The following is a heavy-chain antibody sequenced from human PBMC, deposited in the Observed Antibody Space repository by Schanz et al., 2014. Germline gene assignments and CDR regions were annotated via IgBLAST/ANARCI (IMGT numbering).Heavy chain of an antibody. CDR2: SSGSGGST. CDR1: GYTFSSNA. V-gene: IGHV3-23*04. Sequence: VQLVESGGGVVQPGGSLRLSCAASGYTFSSNAMSWVRQAPGKGLEWVSTSSGSGGSTYYADSVKGRFTISRDNSKNTLSLQLNSLRADDTAVYYCAKHLYQYNYYGMDVWGQGTTVTVSS. D-gene: IGHD2-2*02. J-gene: IGHJ6*02. CDR3: AKHLYQYNYYGMDV.